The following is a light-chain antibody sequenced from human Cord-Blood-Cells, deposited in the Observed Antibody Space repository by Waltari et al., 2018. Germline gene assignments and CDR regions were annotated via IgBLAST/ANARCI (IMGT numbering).Light chain of an antibody. Sequence: EIVMTQSPATLSVSPGERATLSCRASQRVSSNLAWYQQKPGQAPRLLIYGASTRATGIPARFSGSGSGTEFTLTISSLQSEDFVVYYCQQYNNWPLTFGPGTKVDIK. CDR3: QQYNNWPLT. CDR2: GAS. V-gene: IGKV3-15*01. CDR1: QRVSSN. J-gene: IGKJ3*01.